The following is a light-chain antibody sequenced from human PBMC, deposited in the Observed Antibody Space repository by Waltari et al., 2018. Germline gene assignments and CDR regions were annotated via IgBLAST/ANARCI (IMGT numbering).Light chain of an antibody. V-gene: IGKV1-12*01. J-gene: IGKJ5*01. CDR2: AAY. CDR3: QQANSFPIT. CDR1: EDIRTL. Sequence: DIQMTQSPSSVSASVGDRVTITCRASEDIRTLIAWYQQKPGKAPKVLIYAAYSLQSGVPSRFSGSGSGTDFTLTISSLQPEDFATYYCQQANSFPITFGQGTRLEIK.